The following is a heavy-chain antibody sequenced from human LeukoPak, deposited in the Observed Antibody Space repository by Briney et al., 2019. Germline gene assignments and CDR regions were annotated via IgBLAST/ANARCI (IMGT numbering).Heavy chain of an antibody. J-gene: IGHJ1*01. V-gene: IGHV3-23*01. Sequence: PGGSLRLSCAASGFTFSSYAMSWVRQAPGKGLEWVSAISGSGGSTYYADSVKGRFTISRDNSKNTLYLQMNSPRAEDTAVYYCAKEGDYYGSGSSAEYFQHWGQGTLVTVSS. CDR2: ISGSGGST. CDR1: GFTFSSYA. CDR3: AKEGDYYGSGSSAEYFQH. D-gene: IGHD3-10*01.